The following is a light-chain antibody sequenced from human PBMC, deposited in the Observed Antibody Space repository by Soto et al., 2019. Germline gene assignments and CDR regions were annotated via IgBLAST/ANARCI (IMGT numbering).Light chain of an antibody. Sequence: EILMTQSPASLSVSPGENATLSYRASQSVSTNLVWYQQKLGQSPRLLIYDASTRPTGIPARFGGMGSGTQFTLPITSLQSEVSAVYYCQQYHKWPPLTFGGGTKVEI. V-gene: IGKV3-15*01. CDR1: QSVSTN. CDR3: QQYHKWPPLT. CDR2: DAS. J-gene: IGKJ4*01.